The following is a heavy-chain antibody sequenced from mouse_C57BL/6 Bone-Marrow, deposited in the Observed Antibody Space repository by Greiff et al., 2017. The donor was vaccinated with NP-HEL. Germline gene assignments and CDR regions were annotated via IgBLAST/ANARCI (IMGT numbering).Heavy chain of an antibody. D-gene: IGHD3-3*01. J-gene: IGHJ4*01. CDR3: ARDLGGGYAMDY. V-gene: IGHV5-16*01. Sequence: DVMLVESEGGLVQPGSSMKLSCTASGFTFSDYYMAWVRQVPEKGLEWVANINYDGSSTYYLDSLKSRFIISRDNAKNILYLQMSSLKSEDTATYYCARDLGGGYAMDYWGQGTSVTVSS. CDR2: INYDGSST. CDR1: GFTFSDYY.